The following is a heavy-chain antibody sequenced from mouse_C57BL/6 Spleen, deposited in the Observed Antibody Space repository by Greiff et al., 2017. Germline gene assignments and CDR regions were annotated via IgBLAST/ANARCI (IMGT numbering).Heavy chain of an antibody. V-gene: IGHV1-66*01. CDR1: GYSFTSYY. CDR2: IYPGSGNT. D-gene: IGHD2-4*01. Sequence: VKLVESGPELVKPGASVKISCKASGYSFTSYYIHWVKQRPGQGLEWIGWIYPGSGNTKYNEKFKGKATLTADTSSSTAYMQLSSLTSEDSAVYYCARSGINYYDYDDYAMDYWGQGTSVTVSS. CDR3: ARSGINYYDYDDYAMDY. J-gene: IGHJ4*01.